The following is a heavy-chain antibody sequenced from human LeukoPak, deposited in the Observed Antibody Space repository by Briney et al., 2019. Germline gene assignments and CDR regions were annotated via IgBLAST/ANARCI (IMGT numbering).Heavy chain of an antibody. Sequence: GRSLRLSCAASGFTVSSNYMSWVRQAPGKGLEWVSVIYSGGSTYYADSVKGRFTISRDNSKNTLYLQMNSLRAEDTAVYYCARDQDDWSLDYWGQGTLVTVSS. D-gene: IGHD3-9*01. CDR3: ARDQDDWSLDY. V-gene: IGHV3-66*01. J-gene: IGHJ4*02. CDR1: GFTVSSNY. CDR2: IYSGGST.